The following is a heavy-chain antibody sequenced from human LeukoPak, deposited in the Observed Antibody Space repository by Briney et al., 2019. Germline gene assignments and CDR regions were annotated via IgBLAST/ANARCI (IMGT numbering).Heavy chain of an antibody. CDR1: GFPSSSYW. D-gene: IGHD1-26*01. CDR3: ARNSGSYYRGHFDY. J-gene: IGHJ4*02. CDR2: INQDGSEK. V-gene: IGHV3-7*01. Sequence: GGSLRLSCAASGFPSSSYWMSWVRQAPGKGLEWVANINQDGSEKYYVDSVKGRFTISRDNAKNSLYLQMTSLRAEDTAVYYCARNSGSYYRGHFDYWGQGTLVTVSS.